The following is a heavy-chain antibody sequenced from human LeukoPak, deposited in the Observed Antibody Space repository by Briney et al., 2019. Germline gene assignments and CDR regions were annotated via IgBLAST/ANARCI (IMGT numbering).Heavy chain of an antibody. CDR2: INPNSGGT. D-gene: IGHD1-26*01. CDR3: ARDRKWELPVNWFDP. CDR1: GYTFTGYY. V-gene: IGHV1-2*02. J-gene: IGHJ5*02. Sequence: ASVTVSCKASGYTFTGYYMHWVRQAPGQGLEWMGWINPNSGGTNYAQKFQGRVTMTRDTSISTAYMELSRLRSDDTAVYYCARDRKWELPVNWFDPWGQGTLVTVSS.